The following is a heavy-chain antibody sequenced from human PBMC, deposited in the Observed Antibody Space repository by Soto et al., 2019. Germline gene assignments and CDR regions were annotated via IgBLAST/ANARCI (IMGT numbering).Heavy chain of an antibody. CDR3: ARDKYDFWSGYPNYYYYYVMDV. CDR1: GFTFSSYS. J-gene: IGHJ6*02. V-gene: IGHV3-48*02. D-gene: IGHD3-3*01. CDR2: ISSSSSTI. Sequence: EVQLVESGGGLVQPGGSLRLSCAASGFTFSSYSMNWVRQAPGKGLEWVSYISSSSSTIYYADSVKGRFTISRDNAKNSLYLRMNSLRDEDTAVYYCARDKYDFWSGYPNYYYYYVMDVWGQGTTVTVSS.